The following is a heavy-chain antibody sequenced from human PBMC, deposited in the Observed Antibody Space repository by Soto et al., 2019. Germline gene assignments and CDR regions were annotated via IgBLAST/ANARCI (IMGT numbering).Heavy chain of an antibody. CDR3: ARDRPIAAAGTTYYYYYGMDV. D-gene: IGHD6-13*01. CDR2: IYSGGST. V-gene: IGHV3-66*01. CDR1: GFTVSSNY. Sequence: GGSLILSCAASGFTVSSNYMSWVRQAPGKGLEWVSVIYSGGSTYYADSVKGRFTISRDNSKNTLYLQMNSLRAEDTAVYYCARDRPIAAAGTTYYYYYGMDVWGQGTTVTVSS. J-gene: IGHJ6*02.